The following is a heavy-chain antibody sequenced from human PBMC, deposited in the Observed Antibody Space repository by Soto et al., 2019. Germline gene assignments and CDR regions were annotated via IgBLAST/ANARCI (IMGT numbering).Heavy chain of an antibody. D-gene: IGHD6-13*01. Sequence: GGSLRLSCAASGFAFSNYTMSWVRQAPGKGLEWVSCITRSSGYMYYADSVRGRFTISRDNAKNSLYLQMNSLRAEDTALYYCARDMWQQVVYDSWGQGTLVTVSS. CDR1: GFAFSNYT. CDR2: ITRSSGYM. V-gene: IGHV3-21*01. J-gene: IGHJ4*02. CDR3: ARDMWQQVVYDS.